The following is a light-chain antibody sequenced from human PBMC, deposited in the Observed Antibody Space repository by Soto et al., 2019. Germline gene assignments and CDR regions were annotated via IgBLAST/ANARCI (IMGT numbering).Light chain of an antibody. CDR3: QTWGTGIGV. V-gene: IGLV4-69*01. CDR1: SGHSNYA. Sequence: QSVLTQSPSASASLGASVKLTCTLSSGHSNYAIAWHQQQAEKGPRYLMRLNSDGSHSKGDGIPDRFSGSSSGAERYLTISSLQSEDEADYYCQTWGTGIGVFGGGTKVTVL. CDR2: LNSDGSH. J-gene: IGLJ3*02.